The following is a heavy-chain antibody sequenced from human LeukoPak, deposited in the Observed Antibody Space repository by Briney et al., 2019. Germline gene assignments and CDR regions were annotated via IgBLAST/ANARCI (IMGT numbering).Heavy chain of an antibody. CDR3: ARAYYDSSGQTVY. V-gene: IGHV3-74*01. J-gene: IGHJ4*02. Sequence: GGSLRLSCAASGFTFSSYWMHWVRQAPGKGLVWVSRINSDGSSTSYADSVKGRFTISRDNSKNTLYLQMNSLRAEDTAVYYCARAYYDSSGQTVYWGQGTLVTVSS. D-gene: IGHD3-22*01. CDR2: INSDGSST. CDR1: GFTFSSYW.